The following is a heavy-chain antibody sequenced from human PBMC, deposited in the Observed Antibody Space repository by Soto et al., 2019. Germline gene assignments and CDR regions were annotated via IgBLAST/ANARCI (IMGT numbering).Heavy chain of an antibody. CDR3: ARDSATLVPGV. J-gene: IGHJ6*02. CDR2: ISAYNGNT. CDR1: GYTFIRNG. V-gene: IGHV1-18*01. D-gene: IGHD3-10*01. Sequence: QVQLVQSGAEVKKPGASVKVSCKASGYTFIRNGISWVRQAPGQGLEWMGWISAYNGNTEYAQKFHGSVTMTTDTSTSSAYMELRNLGSDDTAVYYCARDSATLVPGVWGQGTTVTVSS.